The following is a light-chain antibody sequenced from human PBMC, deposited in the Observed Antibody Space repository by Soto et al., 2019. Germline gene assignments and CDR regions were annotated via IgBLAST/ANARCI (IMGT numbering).Light chain of an antibody. CDR3: CSYAGLDVL. CDR2: GLN. CDR1: KTDIGSYNL. Sequence: QSVLTQPASVSASPGQSITVSCTGSKTDIGSYNLVSWYQQHPGKAPKLMIYGLNERPSGISDRFSGSKSGHTASLTISGLQAEDEADYYCCSYAGLDVLFGGGTKLTVL. J-gene: IGLJ2*01. V-gene: IGLV2-23*02.